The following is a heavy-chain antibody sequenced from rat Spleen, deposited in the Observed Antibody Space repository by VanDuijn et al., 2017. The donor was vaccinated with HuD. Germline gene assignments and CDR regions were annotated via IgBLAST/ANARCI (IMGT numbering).Heavy chain of an antibody. CDR2: ISTVIENT. CDR1: GFTFSNYY. CDR3: AKAHYNNYFDY. J-gene: IGHJ2*01. Sequence: EVQLVESGGGLVQPGRSLKLSCATSGFTFSNYYMAWVRQAPTKGLEWVAYISTVIENTYYRDSVKGRFTISRDNAKSTLYLQIESLRSQDTSTYYCAKAHYNNYFDYWGQGVMVTVSS. V-gene: IGHV5-27*01. D-gene: IGHD1-10*01.